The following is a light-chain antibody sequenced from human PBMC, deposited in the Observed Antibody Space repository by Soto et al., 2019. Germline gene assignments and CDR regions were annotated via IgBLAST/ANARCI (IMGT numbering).Light chain of an antibody. V-gene: IGKV1-5*01. J-gene: IGKJ1*01. CDR3: QQYDTFPGT. CDR1: QNINTW. CDR2: DAS. Sequence: DIQLTQSPSTLSASVGDRVTITCRASQNINTWLAWYQQKPGKAPKLLIYDASTLESGVPSRFSGSGSGTAFTLTISSLQPNDFATYYCQQYDTFPGTFGQGTTVEIK.